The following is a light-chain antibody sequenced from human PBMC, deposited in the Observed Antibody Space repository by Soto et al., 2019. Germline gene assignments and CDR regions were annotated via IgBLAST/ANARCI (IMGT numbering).Light chain of an antibody. V-gene: IGLV2-14*01. CDR2: QVT. Sequence: QSVLTQPASVSGSPGQSITISCTGTSSDVGIYNYVSWYQQHPGKAPKLMIYQVTNRPSGVSNRFSGSKSGNTASLTISGLQAEDEADYYCSSYTGSTSYVFGNGTKVT. J-gene: IGLJ1*01. CDR1: SSDVGIYNY. CDR3: SSYTGSTSYV.